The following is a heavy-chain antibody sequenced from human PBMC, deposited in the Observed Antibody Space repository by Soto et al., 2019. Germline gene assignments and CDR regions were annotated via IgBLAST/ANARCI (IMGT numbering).Heavy chain of an antibody. CDR1: GYIFTSYD. V-gene: IGHV1-3*01. J-gene: IGHJ4*02. D-gene: IGHD6-13*01. CDR3: ASAIAAACFDY. CDR2: INAGNGKT. Sequence: QVQLVQSGAEVKKPGASVKVSCRASGYIFTSYDMHWVGQAPGQRLEWMGWINAGNGKTKYSQKFQGRVTITRDTSARTGYMELSSLSSEDTAVYYCASAIAAACFDYWGQGTLVAVSS.